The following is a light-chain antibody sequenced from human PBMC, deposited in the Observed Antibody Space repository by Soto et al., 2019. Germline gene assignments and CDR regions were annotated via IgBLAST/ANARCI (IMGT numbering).Light chain of an antibody. CDR2: DAS. CDR3: QQRSNWPRT. CDR1: QSVSSY. J-gene: IGKJ1*01. Sequence: EIVLAQSPATLSLSPGERATLSCRASQSVSSYLTWYQQKPGQAPRLLIYDASNRATGIPARFSGSGSGTDFTLTISSLEPEDFAVYYCQQRSNWPRTFGQGTKAEI. V-gene: IGKV3-11*01.